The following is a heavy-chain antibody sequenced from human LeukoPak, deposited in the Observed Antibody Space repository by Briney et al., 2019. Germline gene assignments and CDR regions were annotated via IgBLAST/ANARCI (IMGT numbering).Heavy chain of an antibody. V-gene: IGHV4-31*03. CDR3: ARTNWNYEDY. CDR1: GGSISSGGYY. J-gene: IGHJ4*02. CDR2: IYYSGST. Sequence: NPSETLSLTCTVSGGSISSGGYYWSWLRQHPGNGLEWIGYIYYSGSTYYNPSLKSRVTISVDTSKNQFSLKLSSVTAADTAVYYCARTNWNYEDYWGQGTLVTVSS. D-gene: IGHD1-7*01.